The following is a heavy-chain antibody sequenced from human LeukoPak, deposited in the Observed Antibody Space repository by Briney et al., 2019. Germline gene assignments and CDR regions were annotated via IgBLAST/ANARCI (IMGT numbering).Heavy chain of an antibody. CDR2: ISYDGSDK. CDR3: AKDRSYDSSGYSIDY. J-gene: IGHJ4*02. CDR1: GFTFSTYG. V-gene: IGHV3-30*18. Sequence: GGSLRLSCAASGFTFSTYGMHWVRQAPGKGLEWVAVISYDGSDKYYADSVKGRFTISRDNSKNTLYLQMNSLRAEDTAVYYCAKDRSYDSSGYSIDYWGQGTLVTVSS. D-gene: IGHD3-22*01.